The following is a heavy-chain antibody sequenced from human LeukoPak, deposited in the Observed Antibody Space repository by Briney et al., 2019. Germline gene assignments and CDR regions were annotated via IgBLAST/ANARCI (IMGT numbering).Heavy chain of an antibody. CDR2: INSDGSEG. Sequence: GGSLRLSCAASGFTFSSYSMHWFRQAPGKGLVGVARINSDGSEGYYADVVKGRFTISRDNAKNSLYLQINSLRAEDTAVYYCARSSYSSSSSVWGQGTMVTVSS. D-gene: IGHD6-6*01. CDR3: ARSSYSSSSSV. V-gene: IGHV3-7*03. J-gene: IGHJ3*01. CDR1: GFTFSSYS.